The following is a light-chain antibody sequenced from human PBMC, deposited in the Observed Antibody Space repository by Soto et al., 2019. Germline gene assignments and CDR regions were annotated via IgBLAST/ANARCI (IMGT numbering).Light chain of an antibody. Sequence: QSVLTQPPSVSGAPGQRLTISCSGSTSNIGAGFDVHWYQQFPGAAPTLLIYSDTSRPSGVPSRFSASKSGTSASLTITGIRTEDEADYYGQSYDTGVSGSVFGGGTKVTVL. J-gene: IGLJ2*01. CDR3: QSYDTGVSGSV. CDR2: SDT. CDR1: TSNIGAGFD. V-gene: IGLV1-40*01.